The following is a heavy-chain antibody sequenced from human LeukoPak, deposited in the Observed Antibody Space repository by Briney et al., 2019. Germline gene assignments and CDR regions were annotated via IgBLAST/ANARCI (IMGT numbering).Heavy chain of an antibody. CDR3: ERELREWELLFDY. D-gene: IGHD1-26*01. Sequence: RASVKVSCKASGYTFTGYYMHWVRQAPGQGLEWMGWINPNSGGTNYAQKFQGRVTMTRDTSISTAYMELSRLRSDDTAVYYCERELREWELLFDYWGQGTLVTVSS. V-gene: IGHV1-2*02. CDR2: INPNSGGT. CDR1: GYTFTGYY. J-gene: IGHJ4*02.